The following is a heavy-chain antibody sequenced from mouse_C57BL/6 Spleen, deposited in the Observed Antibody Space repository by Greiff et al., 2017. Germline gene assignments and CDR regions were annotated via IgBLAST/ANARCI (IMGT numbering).Heavy chain of an antibody. J-gene: IGHJ1*03. CDR2: IYPGDGDT. V-gene: IGHV1-80*01. CDR3: ARGPPGYFDG. Sequence: QVQLQQSGAALVKPGASVKISCKASGYAFSSYWMNWVKQSPGKGLEWIGQIYPGDGDTNYNGKFKGMATLTADKSSSTAYMQISSLTSEDSAVYCCARGPPGYFDGWGTGATVTVSS. CDR1: GYAFSSYW.